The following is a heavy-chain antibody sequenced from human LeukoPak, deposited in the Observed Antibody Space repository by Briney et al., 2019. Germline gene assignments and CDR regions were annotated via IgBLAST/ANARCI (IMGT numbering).Heavy chain of an antibody. CDR1: GFTFSVYE. CDR3: ARGFNYAFDY. Sequence: GGSLRLSCAASGFTFSVYEMNWVRQAPGKGLEWFSYITSGGGTIYYADSVKGRFTVSRDNAKNSLYLQMNSLRADDTATYYCARGFNYAFDYWGQGTLVTVSS. V-gene: IGHV3-48*03. CDR2: ITSGGGTI. J-gene: IGHJ4*02. D-gene: IGHD2-2*01.